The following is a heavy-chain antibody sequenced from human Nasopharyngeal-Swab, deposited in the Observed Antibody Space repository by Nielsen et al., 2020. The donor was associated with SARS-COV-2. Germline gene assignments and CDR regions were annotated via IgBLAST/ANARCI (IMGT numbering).Heavy chain of an antibody. J-gene: IGHJ6*02. Sequence: SCVISGDSVSNNGATWNWIRKSPSRGLEWLGRTYYRSKWKSDYAVSVTSRLTINPDTSKNQFSLQLSSVTPEDTAIYYCARGGVYYYGMDVWGQGTTVTVSS. CDR1: GDSVSNNGAT. D-gene: IGHD6-25*01. CDR2: TYYRSKWKS. CDR3: ARGGVYYYGMDV. V-gene: IGHV6-1*01.